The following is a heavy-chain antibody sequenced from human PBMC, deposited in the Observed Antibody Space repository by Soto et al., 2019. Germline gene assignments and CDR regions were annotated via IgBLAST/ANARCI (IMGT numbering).Heavy chain of an antibody. D-gene: IGHD3-9*01. CDR2: IIPILGIA. CDR1: GGTFSSYT. J-gene: IGHJ4*02. Sequence: GASVKVSCKASGGTFSSYTISWVRQAPGQGLEWMGRIIPILGIANYAQKFQGRVTITADKSTSTAYMELSSLRSEDTAVYYCAADVLRYFDWLFDYWGQGTLVTVSS. V-gene: IGHV1-69*02. CDR3: AADVLRYFDWLFDY.